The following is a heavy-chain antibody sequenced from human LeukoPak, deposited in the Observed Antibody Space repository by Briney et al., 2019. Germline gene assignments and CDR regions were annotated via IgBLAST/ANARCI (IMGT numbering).Heavy chain of an antibody. Sequence: GGSLRLSCAASGFTFSNFDMHWVRQAPGNGLEWVAFIQYSGSKKYYVDSVEGRFTISRDNSKNTLYVQMNSLRTEDTAVYYCAKGGRHGHSSYERGYFDFWGQGTLVTVSS. CDR2: IQYSGSKK. CDR3: AKGGRHGHSSYERGYFDF. J-gene: IGHJ4*02. D-gene: IGHD2-15*01. CDR1: GFTFSNFD. V-gene: IGHV3-30*02.